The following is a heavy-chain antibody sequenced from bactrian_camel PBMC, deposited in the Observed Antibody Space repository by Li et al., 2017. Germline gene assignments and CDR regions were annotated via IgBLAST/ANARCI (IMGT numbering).Heavy chain of an antibody. V-gene: IGHV3S40*01. CDR3: AADKEYSGGFRDYVGRT. CDR2: ISSGGGTI. CDR1: GLTFSSYD. D-gene: IGHD2*01. Sequence: EVQLVESGGGLVQPGRSLRLSCAASGLTFSSYDMSWVRQAPGKGLEWVSTISSGGGTIYYADSVRGRFTISRDNAKGTLYLQMNSLKPEDTAVYYCAADKEYSGGFRDYVGRTSGPRDPGHRL. J-gene: IGHJ4*01.